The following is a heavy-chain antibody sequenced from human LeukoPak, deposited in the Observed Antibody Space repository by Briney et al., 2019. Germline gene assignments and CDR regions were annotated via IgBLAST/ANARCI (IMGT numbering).Heavy chain of an antibody. V-gene: IGHV3-48*03. J-gene: IGHJ3*02. CDR3: ARDGGRDGFLLDDAFDI. CDR1: GFTFSSYE. D-gene: IGHD5-24*01. Sequence: GGSLRLSCAASGFTFSSYEMNWVRQAPGKGLEWVSYISSSGSTIYYADSVKGRFTISRDNAKNSLYLQMSSLRAEDTAVYYCARDGGRDGFLLDDAFDIWGQGTMVTVSS. CDR2: ISSSGSTI.